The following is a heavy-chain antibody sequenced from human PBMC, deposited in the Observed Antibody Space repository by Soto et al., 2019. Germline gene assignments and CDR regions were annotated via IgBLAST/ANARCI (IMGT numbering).Heavy chain of an antibody. CDR3: ARTVIVVVRAALRRYKWFDP. CDR1: GGSISSYY. J-gene: IGHJ5*02. V-gene: IGHV4-59*01. CDR2: IYYSGST. Sequence: SETLSLTCTVSGGSISSYYWSWIRQPPGKGLEWIGYIYYSGSTNYNPSLKSRVTISVNTSKNQFSLKLSSVTAADTAVYYCARTVIVVVRAALRRYKWFDPWGQGTLVTVTA. D-gene: IGHD2-2*01.